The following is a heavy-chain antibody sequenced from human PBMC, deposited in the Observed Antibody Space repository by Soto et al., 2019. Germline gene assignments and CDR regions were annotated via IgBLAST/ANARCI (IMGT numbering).Heavy chain of an antibody. Sequence: LRLSCAASGFTFSSYWMSWVRQAPGKGLEWVANIKQDGSEKYYVDSVKGRFTISRDNAKNSLYLQMNSLRAEDTAVYYCAREKDSSSSTIFDYWGQGTLVNVSS. V-gene: IGHV3-7*03. J-gene: IGHJ4*02. CDR2: IKQDGSEK. CDR3: AREKDSSSSTIFDY. CDR1: GFTFSSYW. D-gene: IGHD6-6*01.